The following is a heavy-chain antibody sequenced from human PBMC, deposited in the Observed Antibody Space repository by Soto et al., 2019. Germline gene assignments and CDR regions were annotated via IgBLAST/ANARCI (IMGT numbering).Heavy chain of an antibody. V-gene: IGHV4-39*01. CDR3: ERLGGLAPISYYLDF. D-gene: IGHD3-16*01. CDR2: IYYRGNS. Sequence: SETLSLTCAVSDDSINSDIYYWGWIRQPPGKGLEWIGSIYYRGNSYYNPSRQTRVTVSLSRSRIQFSLKLNSVPAADSAVYFCERLGGLAPISYYLDFWGPGALVTVAS. J-gene: IGHJ4*02. CDR1: DDSINSDIYY.